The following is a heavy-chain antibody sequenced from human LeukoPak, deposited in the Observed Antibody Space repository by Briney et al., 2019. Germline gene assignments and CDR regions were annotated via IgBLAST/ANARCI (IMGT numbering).Heavy chain of an antibody. CDR3: ATYCASGKCADH. CDR1: GFTFSSHA. D-gene: IGHD2-8*01. J-gene: IGHJ4*02. CDR2: IIDSVDNT. V-gene: IGHV3-23*01. Sequence: PGGSLRLSCATSGFTFSSHAMNWVRQAPGKGLEWVSGIIDSVDNTHYADSVKGRFTISRDSPKSTLYLQMNSLRDDDTAVYYCATYCASGKCADHWGQGTLVTVSS.